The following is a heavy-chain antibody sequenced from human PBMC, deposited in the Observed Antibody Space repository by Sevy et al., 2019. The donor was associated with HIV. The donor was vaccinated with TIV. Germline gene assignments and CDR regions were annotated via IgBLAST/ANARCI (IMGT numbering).Heavy chain of an antibody. Sequence: GSLRLSCAASGFTVSSNYMSWVRQAPGKGLEWVSVIYSGGSTYYADSVKGRFTISRDNSKNTLYLQMNSLRAEDTAVYYCARERSAYCTGGVCSHYFDYWGQGTLVTVSS. V-gene: IGHV3-53*01. J-gene: IGHJ4*02. CDR3: ARERSAYCTGGVCSHYFDY. D-gene: IGHD2-8*02. CDR2: IYSGGST. CDR1: GFTVSSNY.